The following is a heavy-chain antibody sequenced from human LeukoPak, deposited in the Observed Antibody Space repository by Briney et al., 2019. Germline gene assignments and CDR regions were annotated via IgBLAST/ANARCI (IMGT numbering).Heavy chain of an antibody. J-gene: IGHJ4*02. V-gene: IGHV4-59*01. D-gene: IGHD6-13*01. Sequence: SETLSLTCTVSGGSISSYYWSWIRQPPGKGLEWIGYIYYSGSTNYNPSLKSRVTISVDTSKNQFSLKLSSVTAADTAVYYCASLQGIAAATYYFDYWGQGTLVTVSS. CDR1: GGSISSYY. CDR2: IYYSGST. CDR3: ASLQGIAAATYYFDY.